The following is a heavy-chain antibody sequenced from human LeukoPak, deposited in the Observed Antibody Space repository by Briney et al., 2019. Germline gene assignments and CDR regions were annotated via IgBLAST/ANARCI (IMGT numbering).Heavy chain of an antibody. Sequence: SXXVSCKASGYPFTAYYMHWVRQAPGQGLEWMGRINANSGDTDYAQNFQGRVTMTREKSISTTYMILSSLRSADTAVYYCARVSYRNDATHFDFWGQGTLVTVSS. J-gene: IGHJ4*02. CDR2: INANSGDT. V-gene: IGHV1-2*06. CDR1: GYPFTAYY. D-gene: IGHD4-11*01. CDR3: ARVSYRNDATHFDF.